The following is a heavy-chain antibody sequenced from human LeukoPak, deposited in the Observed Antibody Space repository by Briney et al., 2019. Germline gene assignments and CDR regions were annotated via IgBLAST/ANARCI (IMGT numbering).Heavy chain of an antibody. CDR1: GFTFSSYT. V-gene: IGHV3-21*01. CDR2: ISSSSTYI. D-gene: IGHD2-2*01. CDR3: ARPGYCSGTTCYSYNYYGMDV. J-gene: IGHJ6*02. Sequence: GGSLRLSCAASGFTFSSYTMNWVRQAPGKGLEWVSSISSSSTYIYYAESVKGRFTISRDNAKNSLYLQMNSLRAEDTAVYYCARPGYCSGTTCYSYNYYGMDVRGQGTTATVSS.